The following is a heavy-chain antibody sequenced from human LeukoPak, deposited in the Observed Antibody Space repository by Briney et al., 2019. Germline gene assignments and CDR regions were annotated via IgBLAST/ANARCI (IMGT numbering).Heavy chain of an antibody. D-gene: IGHD1-26*01. CDR1: GFTFSSYA. V-gene: IGHV3-23*01. CDR2: ISGSGGST. Sequence: GGSLRLSCAASGFTFSSYAMSWVRQAPGKGLEWVSAISGSGGSTYYADSVKGRFTISRGNSKNTLYLQMNSLRAEDTAVYYCAKDTGSGSYPPGWGQGTLVTVSS. CDR3: AKDTGSGSYPPG. J-gene: IGHJ4*02.